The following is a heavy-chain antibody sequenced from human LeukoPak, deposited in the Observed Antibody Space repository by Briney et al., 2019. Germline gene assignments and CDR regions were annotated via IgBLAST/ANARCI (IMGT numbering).Heavy chain of an antibody. V-gene: IGHV4-34*01. Sequence: PGGSLRLSCEVAGLTLSDHFMAWVRQPPGKGLEWIGEINHSGSTNYNPSLKSRVTISVDTSKNQFSLKLSSVTAADTAVYYCARGYFPIVGVDYWGQGTLVTVSS. CDR1: GLTLSDHF. J-gene: IGHJ4*02. CDR3: ARGYFPIVGVDY. D-gene: IGHD1-26*01. CDR2: INHSGST.